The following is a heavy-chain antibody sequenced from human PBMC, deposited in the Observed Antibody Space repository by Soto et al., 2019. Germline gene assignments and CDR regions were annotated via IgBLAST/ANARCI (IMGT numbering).Heavy chain of an antibody. CDR2: IYYSGST. CDR3: ARVRYYDSSGVGAPRGALFDY. D-gene: IGHD3-22*01. Sequence: SETLSLTCTVSGGSISSGDYYWSWIRQPPGKGLEWIGYIYYSGSTYYNPSLKSRVTISVDTSKNQFSLKLSSVTAADTAVYYCARVRYYDSSGVGAPRGALFDYWGQGTLVTVSS. CDR1: GGSISSGDYY. V-gene: IGHV4-30-4*01. J-gene: IGHJ4*02.